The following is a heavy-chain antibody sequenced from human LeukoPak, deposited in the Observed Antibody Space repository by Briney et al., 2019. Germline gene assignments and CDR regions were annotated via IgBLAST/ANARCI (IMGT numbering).Heavy chain of an antibody. CDR3: ATRSFYYGMDV. J-gene: IGHJ6*02. CDR1: GFSSGSSA. V-gene: IGHV3-23*01. CDR2: ISGSGSYT. Sequence: GGSLRVSCAASGFSSGSSALGWVRQAPGKGLEWISSISGSGSYTYYADSVKGRFTISRDNSKNTVYLQMNSLRDEDTAAYYCATRSFYYGMDVWGQGTTVTVSS.